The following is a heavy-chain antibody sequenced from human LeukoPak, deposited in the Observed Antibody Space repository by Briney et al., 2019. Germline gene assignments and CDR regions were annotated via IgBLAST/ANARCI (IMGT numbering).Heavy chain of an antibody. V-gene: IGHV3-23*01. CDR1: GFTFSSYG. Sequence: GGTLRLSCAASGFTFSSYGMSWVRQAPGKGLEWVSAISGSGGNTYYADSVKGRFTISRDNSKNTLYLEMSNLRAEDTAVFYCVKDRLVHDEAYSDYWGQGTLVIVSS. CDR2: ISGSGGNT. J-gene: IGHJ4*02. D-gene: IGHD6-19*01. CDR3: VKDRLVHDEAYSDY.